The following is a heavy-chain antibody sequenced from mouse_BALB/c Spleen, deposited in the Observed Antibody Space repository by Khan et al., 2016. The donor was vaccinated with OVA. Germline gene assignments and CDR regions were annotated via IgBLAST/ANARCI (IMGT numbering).Heavy chain of an antibody. V-gene: IGHV3-2*02. J-gene: IGHJ2*01. D-gene: IGHD1-1*01. CDR1: GFSITSDYA. CDR3: ASSETISTVVVTDFDF. Sequence: EVQLQESGPGLVKPSQSLSLTCSVTGFSITSDYAWNWIRQFPGNKLEWMGYIKYSGTTSYKPSLNSRISITRDTSKHQFFLQLTSVTTEDTATYDAASSETISTVVVTDFDFWGQGTPLTVSA. CDR2: IKYSGTT.